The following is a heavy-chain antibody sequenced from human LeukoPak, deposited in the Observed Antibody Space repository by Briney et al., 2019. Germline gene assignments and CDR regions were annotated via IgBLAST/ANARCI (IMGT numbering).Heavy chain of an antibody. CDR1: GGSISSSSYY. D-gene: IGHD3-10*01. CDR2: IYYSGST. Sequence: SETLSLTCTVSGGSISSSSYYWGWTRQPPGKGLEWIGSIYYSGSTYYNPSLKSRVTISVDTSKNQFSLKLSSVTAADTALYYCARDVHRSGSYHPPFDYWGQGTLVTVSS. CDR3: ARDVHRSGSYHPPFDY. V-gene: IGHV4-39*07. J-gene: IGHJ4*02.